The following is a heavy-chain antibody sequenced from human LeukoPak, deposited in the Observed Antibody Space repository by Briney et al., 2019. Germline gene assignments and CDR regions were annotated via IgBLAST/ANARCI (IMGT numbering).Heavy chain of an antibody. V-gene: IGHV1-18*01. D-gene: IGHD3-22*01. J-gene: IGHJ4*02. CDR1: GYTFTSYG. CDR2: ISAYNGNT. CDR3: ARKKAVLPTYYYDSSGWVFDY. Sequence: GASVKVSCKASGYTFTSYGISWVRQAPGQGLEWMGWISAYNGNTNYAQKLQGRVTMTTDTSTSTACMELRSLRSDDTAVYYCARKKAVLPTYYYDSSGWVFDYWGQGTLVTVSS.